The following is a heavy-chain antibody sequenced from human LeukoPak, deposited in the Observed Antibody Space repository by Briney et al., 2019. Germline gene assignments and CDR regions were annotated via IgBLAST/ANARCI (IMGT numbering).Heavy chain of an antibody. D-gene: IGHD6-13*01. CDR1: GGTFSSYA. CDR3: ARVGEVAAQTEYYFDY. Sequence: ASVKVSCKASGGTFSSYAISWVRQAPGQRLEWMGGSIPIFGTANYAQKFQSRVTITADESTSTAYMELSSLRSEDTAVYYCARVGEVAAQTEYYFDYWGQGTLVTVSS. CDR2: SIPIFGTA. V-gene: IGHV1-69*13. J-gene: IGHJ4*02.